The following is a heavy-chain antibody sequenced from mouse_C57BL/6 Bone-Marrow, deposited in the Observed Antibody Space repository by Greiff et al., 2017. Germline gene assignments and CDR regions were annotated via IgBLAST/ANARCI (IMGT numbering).Heavy chain of an antibody. CDR2: IHPNSGST. D-gene: IGHD1-1*01. CDR3: ARDYGSSYWYFDV. Sequence: QVQLQQPGAELVKPGASVKLSCKASGYTFTSYWMHWVKQRPGQGLEWIGMIHPNSGSTNYNEKFKSKATLTVDTSSSTAYMELHSLTSEDSAVYFCARDYGSSYWYFDVWGTGTTVTVSS. CDR1: GYTFTSYW. V-gene: IGHV1-64*01. J-gene: IGHJ1*03.